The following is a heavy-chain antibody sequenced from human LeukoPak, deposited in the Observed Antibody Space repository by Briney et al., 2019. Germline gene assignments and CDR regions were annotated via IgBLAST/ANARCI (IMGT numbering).Heavy chain of an antibody. V-gene: IGHV1-2*04. D-gene: IGHD1-26*01. J-gene: IGHJ4*02. CDR3: ARGVGATTESCFDY. Sequence: ASVKVSCKASGYTFTSYGISWVRQAPGQGLEWMGWTNPNSGGTNYAQKFQGWVTMTRDTSISTAYMELSRLRSDDTAVYYCARGVGATTESCFDYWGQGTLVTVSS. CDR2: TNPNSGGT. CDR1: GYTFTSYG.